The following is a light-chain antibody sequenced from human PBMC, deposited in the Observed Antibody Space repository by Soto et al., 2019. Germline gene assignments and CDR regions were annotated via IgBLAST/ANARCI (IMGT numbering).Light chain of an antibody. CDR2: CAS. CDR3: QQYYTTPKT. CDR1: QSVLSRSNNKNY. V-gene: IGKV4-1*01. J-gene: IGKJ1*01. Sequence: DIVMTQSPDSLAVSLGERATINCKSSQSVLSRSNNKNYLAWYQHEPGQPPKLLIYCASTRESGVPDRFSGSGSGTDFTLTIISLQAEDVAVYYCQQYYTTPKTFGQGTKLDIK.